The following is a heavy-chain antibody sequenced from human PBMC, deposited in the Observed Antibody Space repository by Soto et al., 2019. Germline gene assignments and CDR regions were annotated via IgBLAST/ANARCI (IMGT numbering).Heavy chain of an antibody. J-gene: IGHJ6*02. V-gene: IGHV1-8*01. CDR3: ASRGDSSSWYYYYYYGMDV. CDR2: MNPNSGNT. CDR1: GYTFTSYD. Sequence: QVQLVQSGAEVKKPGASVKVSCKASGYTFTSYDINWVRQATGQGLEWMGWMNPNSGNTGYAQKFQGRVTMTRNTSLSTAYMELSSLRCEDTAVYYCASRGDSSSWYYYYYYGMDVWGQGTTVTVSS. D-gene: IGHD6-13*01.